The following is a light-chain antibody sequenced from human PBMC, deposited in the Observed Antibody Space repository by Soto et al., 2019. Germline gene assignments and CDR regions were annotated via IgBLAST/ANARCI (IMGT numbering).Light chain of an antibody. J-gene: IGKJ3*01. CDR1: QSVRSSY. Sequence: PGERVTHSCRAGQSVRSSYLTRYQQKPGQAPRLLIYGASTRATSIPARFSGSGSGTDFTLTISSLQPEDFAVYYCQQDYTRFTFGPGTKVDIK. V-gene: IGKV3D-7*01. CDR3: QQDYTRFT. CDR2: GAS.